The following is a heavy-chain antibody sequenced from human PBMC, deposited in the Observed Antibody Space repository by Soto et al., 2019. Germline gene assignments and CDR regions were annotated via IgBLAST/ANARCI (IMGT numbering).Heavy chain of an antibody. CDR2: ISYDGSNK. CDR1: GFTFSSYG. J-gene: IGHJ6*02. V-gene: IGHV3-30*18. D-gene: IGHD2-15*01. Sequence: QVQLVESGGGVVQPGRSLRLSCAASGFTFSSYGMHWVRQAPGKGLEWVAVISYDGSNKYYADSVKGRFTISRDNSNNTLYLQMNSLRAEDTAVYYCAKDYSGNYYGMDVWGQGTTVTVSS. CDR3: AKDYSGNYYGMDV.